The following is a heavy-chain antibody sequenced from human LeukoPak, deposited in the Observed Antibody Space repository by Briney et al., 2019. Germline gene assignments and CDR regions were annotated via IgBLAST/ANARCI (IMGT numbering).Heavy chain of an antibody. CDR1: GFTFSSYW. CDR3: AREPGGSYYERGGSFDY. Sequence: GGSLRLSCAAPGFTFSSYWMHWVRQAPGKGLVWVSRTNSDGSSTSYADSVKGRFTISRDNAKNTLYLQMDSLRAEDTAVYYCAREPGGSYYERGGSFDYWGQGTLVTVSS. J-gene: IGHJ4*02. CDR2: TNSDGSST. V-gene: IGHV3-74*01. D-gene: IGHD1-26*01.